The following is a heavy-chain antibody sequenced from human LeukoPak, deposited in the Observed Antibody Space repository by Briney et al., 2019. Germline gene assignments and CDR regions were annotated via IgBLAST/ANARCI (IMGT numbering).Heavy chain of an antibody. D-gene: IGHD1-26*01. CDR1: GFTFSSYA. Sequence: PGGSLRLSCAASGFTFSSYAMSWVRQAPGKGLEWVSVISGSGGSTYYADSVKGRFTISRDNSKNTLYLQMNSLRAEDTAVYYCAKDAAIVGATSNFDYWGQGTLVTVSS. J-gene: IGHJ4*02. CDR3: AKDAAIVGATSNFDY. CDR2: ISGSGGST. V-gene: IGHV3-23*01.